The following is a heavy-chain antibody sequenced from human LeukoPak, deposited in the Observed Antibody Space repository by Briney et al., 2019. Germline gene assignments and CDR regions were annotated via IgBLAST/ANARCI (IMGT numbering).Heavy chain of an antibody. J-gene: IGHJ3*02. CDR3: GASRQYVGAFDI. CDR2: ISSSSTII. CDR1: GFTFSSYE. Sequence: GGSLRLSCAASGFTFSSYELYWVRQAPGKGLEWISYISSSSTIIKYADSVRGRFTISRDDARESLYLQMSSLRADDTAIYYCGASRQYVGAFDIWGQGTLVTVSS. D-gene: IGHD3-16*01. V-gene: IGHV3-48*03.